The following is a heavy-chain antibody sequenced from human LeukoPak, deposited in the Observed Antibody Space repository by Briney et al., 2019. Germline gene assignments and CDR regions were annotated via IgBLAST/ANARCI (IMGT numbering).Heavy chain of an antibody. CDR2: INPKSGAS. D-gene: IGHD1-1*01. Sequence: ASVKVSCKASGYTFTEYYMHWVRLAPGQGLEWMGRINPKSGASNYAQKFRGRVTMTRDTTITTAHMELTGLRSDDTAVYYCARGHMNNWFDFDYWGQGTLVTVSS. CDR3: ARGHMNNWFDFDY. V-gene: IGHV1-2*06. J-gene: IGHJ4*02. CDR1: GYTFTEYY.